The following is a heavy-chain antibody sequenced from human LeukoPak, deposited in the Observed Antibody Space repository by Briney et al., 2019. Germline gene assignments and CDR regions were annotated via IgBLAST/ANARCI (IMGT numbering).Heavy chain of an antibody. CDR1: GFIFSDYN. J-gene: IGHJ4*02. Sequence: GRSLRLSCAASGFIFSDYNMHWVCQAPGKGLDWVALMSPDGNKKYYADSVKGRFTISRDNSKNTVDLQLNSLRAEDTAVYYCARDLIGRYTFDYCGQGTLVTVSS. CDR2: MSPDGNKK. CDR3: ARDLIGRYTFDY. V-gene: IGHV3-30-3*01. D-gene: IGHD3-10*01.